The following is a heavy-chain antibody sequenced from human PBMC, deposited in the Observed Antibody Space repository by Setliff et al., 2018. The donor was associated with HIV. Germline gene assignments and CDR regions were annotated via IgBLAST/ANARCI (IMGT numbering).Heavy chain of an antibody. CDR2: IYYSGST. V-gene: IGHV4-59*08. CDR3: ARGRYSSGWYKDAFDI. D-gene: IGHD6-19*01. J-gene: IGHJ3*02. Sequence: SETLSLTCDVYGGSFSGYYWSWIRQPAGKGLEWIGFIYYSGSTNYSPSLKSRVTISVDTSKNQISLKLSSVTASDTAVYYCARGRYSSGWYKDAFDIWGQGTMVTVSS. CDR1: GGSFSGYY.